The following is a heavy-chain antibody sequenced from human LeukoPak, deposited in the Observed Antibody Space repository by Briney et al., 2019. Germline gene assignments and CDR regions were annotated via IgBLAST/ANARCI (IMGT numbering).Heavy chain of an antibody. D-gene: IGHD3-16*01. V-gene: IGHV4-39*07. CDR3: ARGGLGYFDY. CDR1: GGSISSSSYY. J-gene: IGHJ4*02. Sequence: PSETLSLTCTVSGGSISSSSYYWGWIRQPPGKGLEWIGSIYYSGSTYYNPSLKSRVTISVDTSKNQFSLKLSSVTAADTAVYYCARGGLGYFDYWGQGTLVTVSS. CDR2: IYYSGST.